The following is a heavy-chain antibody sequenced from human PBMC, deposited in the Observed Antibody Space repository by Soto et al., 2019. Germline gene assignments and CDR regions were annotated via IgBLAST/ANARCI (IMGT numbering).Heavy chain of an antibody. V-gene: IGHV4-34*01. J-gene: IGHJ3*02. CDR3: ARVERGTVATVVDAFDI. D-gene: IGHD3-16*01. Sequence: QVQLQQWGAGLLKPSETLSLTCAVYGGFVSSGSYYWSWIRQPPGKGLEWIGEMSHSGGTHFNPSLKSQVTISVDTSKNQFSLNIYSVTAADTALYYCARVERGTVATVVDAFDIWGPGTMVTVSS. CDR1: GGFVSSGSYY. CDR2: MSHSGGT.